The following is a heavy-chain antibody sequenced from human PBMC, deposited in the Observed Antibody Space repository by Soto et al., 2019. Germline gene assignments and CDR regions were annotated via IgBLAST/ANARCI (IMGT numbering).Heavy chain of an antibody. D-gene: IGHD2-2*01. J-gene: IGHJ6*02. CDR3: AGYADIVVVPAANSFYYGMDV. CDR2: IIPIFGTA. V-gene: IGHV1-69*13. CDR1: GGTYSSYA. Sequence: GASVKVSCKASGGTYSSYAISWLRQAPGQGLEWMGGIIPIFGTANYAQKFQGRVTITADESTSTAYMELSSLRSEDTAVYYCAGYADIVVVPAANSFYYGMDVWGQGTTVTVSS.